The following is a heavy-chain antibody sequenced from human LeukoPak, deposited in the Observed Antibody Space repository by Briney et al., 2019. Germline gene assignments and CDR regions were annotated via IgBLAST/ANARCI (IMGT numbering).Heavy chain of an antibody. D-gene: IGHD1/OR15-1a*01. CDR3: AKGPRALEHATHYFDY. V-gene: IGHV3-53*01. CDR1: GFTVSNNY. Sequence: GGSLRLSCAASGFTVSNNYMSWVRQAPGKGLEWISVIYSGGSTYYADSVKGRLTISRDSSKNTLYLQMNSLRAEDTAVYYCAKGPRALEHATHYFDYWGQGMLVTVSS. J-gene: IGHJ4*02. CDR2: IYSGGST.